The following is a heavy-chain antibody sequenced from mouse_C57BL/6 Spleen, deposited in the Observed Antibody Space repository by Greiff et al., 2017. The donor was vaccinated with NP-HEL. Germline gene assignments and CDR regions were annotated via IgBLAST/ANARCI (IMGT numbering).Heavy chain of an antibody. CDR3: ASQTAQATFYFDY. V-gene: IGHV1-7*01. CDR2: INPSSGYT. J-gene: IGHJ2*01. Sequence: VQLQQSGAELAKPGASVKLSCKASGYTFTSYWMHWVKQRPGQGLEWIGYINPSSGYTKYNQKFKDKATLTADKSSSTAYMQLSSLTYVDSAVYYSASQTAQATFYFDYWGQSITLTVSA. D-gene: IGHD3-2*02. CDR1: GYTFTSYW.